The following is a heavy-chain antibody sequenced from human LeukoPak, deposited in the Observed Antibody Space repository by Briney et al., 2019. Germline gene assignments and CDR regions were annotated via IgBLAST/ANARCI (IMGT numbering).Heavy chain of an antibody. D-gene: IGHD2-15*01. CDR2: IRSKADTYAT. Sequence: GGSLRLSCEASGFTFSDSATHWVRQASGKGLEWVGRIRSKADTYATTYAASVKGRFTISRDDSKSTAYLQMNSLITEDTAVYYCSRRYCSGGDCYSDYWGQGTLVTVSS. CDR3: SRRYCSGGDCYSDY. V-gene: IGHV3-73*01. J-gene: IGHJ4*02. CDR1: GFTFSDSA.